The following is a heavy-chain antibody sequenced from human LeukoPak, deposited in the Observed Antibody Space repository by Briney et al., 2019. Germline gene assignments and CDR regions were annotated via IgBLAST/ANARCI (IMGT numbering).Heavy chain of an antibody. CDR2: IIPIFGTA. J-gene: IGHJ4*02. Sequence: SVKVSCKASGGTFSSYAISWVRQAPGQGLEWMGRIIPIFGTANYAQKFQGRVTITTDESTSTAYMELSSLRSEDTAVYYCARDPNDYGDRFDYWGQGTLVTVSS. CDR1: GGTFSSYA. V-gene: IGHV1-69*05. CDR3: ARDPNDYGDRFDY. D-gene: IGHD4-17*01.